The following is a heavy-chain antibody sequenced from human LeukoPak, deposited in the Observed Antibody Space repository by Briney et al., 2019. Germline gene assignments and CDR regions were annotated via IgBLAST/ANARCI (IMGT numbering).Heavy chain of an antibody. V-gene: IGHV1-69*05. D-gene: IGHD4-17*01. J-gene: IGHJ4*02. Sequence: SSVKVSCKASGGTFSSYAISWVRLAPGHGLEWMVGLIPIFGIANYAEKFQERVTITTEESTRTAYMELSSLRSEDTAVYYCARGRLYGEYSYWGQGTLITVSS. CDR3: ARGRLYGEYSY. CDR1: GGTFSSYA. CDR2: LIPIFGIA.